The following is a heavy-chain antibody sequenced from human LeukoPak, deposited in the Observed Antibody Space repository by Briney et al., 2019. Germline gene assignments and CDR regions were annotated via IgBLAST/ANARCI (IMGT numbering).Heavy chain of an antibody. Sequence: SVKVSCKASGGTFSSYAISWVRQAPGQGLEWMGRIIPILGIANYAQKFQGRVTITADESTSTAYMELSSLRSEDTAVYYCARDEAAGKSGYYYYYMDVWGKGTTVTVSS. CDR3: ARDEAAGKSGYYYYYMDV. D-gene: IGHD6-13*01. CDR2: IIPILGIA. V-gene: IGHV1-69*04. CDR1: GGTFSSYA. J-gene: IGHJ6*03.